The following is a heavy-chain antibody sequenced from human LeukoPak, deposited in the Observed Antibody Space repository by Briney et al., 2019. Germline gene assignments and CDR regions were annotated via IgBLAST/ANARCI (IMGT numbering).Heavy chain of an antibody. V-gene: IGHV1-24*01. CDR2: FDPEDGET. D-gene: IGHD3-22*01. CDR1: GYTLTELS. CDR3: ARVPIEVVITGPDY. J-gene: IGHJ4*02. Sequence: ASVKVSCKVSGYTLTELSMHWVRQAPGKGLEWMGGFDPEDGETIYAQKFQGRVTMTTDTSTNTAYMELRSLRSDDTAVYYCARVPIEVVITGPDYWGQGTLITVSS.